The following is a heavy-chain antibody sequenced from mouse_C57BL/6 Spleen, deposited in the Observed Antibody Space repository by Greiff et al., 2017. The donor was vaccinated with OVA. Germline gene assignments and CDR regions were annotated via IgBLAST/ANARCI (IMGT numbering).Heavy chain of an antibody. CDR1: GYSFTGYY. Sequence: VHVKQSGPELVKPGASVKISCKASGYSFTGYYMHWVKQSSEKSLEWIGEINPSTGGTSYNQKFKGKATLTVDKSSSTAYMQLKSLTSEDSAVYYCARKDYLLYAMDYWGQGTSVTVSS. CDR3: ARKDYLLYAMDY. CDR2: INPSTGGT. D-gene: IGHD5-5*01. J-gene: IGHJ4*01. V-gene: IGHV1-43*01.